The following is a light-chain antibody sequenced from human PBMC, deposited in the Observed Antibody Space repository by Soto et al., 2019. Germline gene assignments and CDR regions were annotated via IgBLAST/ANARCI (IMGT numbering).Light chain of an antibody. CDR3: QQYNSYSWT. V-gene: IGKV1-5*01. CDR1: QSISSW. CDR2: DAS. Sequence: DLPLTQSPSTLSASVGDRVTITCRASQSISSWLAWYQQKPGKAPKLLIYDASSLESGVPSRFSGSGSGTEFTLTISSLQPDDFATYYCQQYNSYSWTFGQGTKVDI. J-gene: IGKJ1*01.